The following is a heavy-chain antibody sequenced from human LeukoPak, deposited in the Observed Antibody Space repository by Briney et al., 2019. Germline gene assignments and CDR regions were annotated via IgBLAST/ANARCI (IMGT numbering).Heavy chain of an antibody. D-gene: IGHD3-10*01. Sequence: GSLTLTCAASGCTFSSYSMSWVRQPPGKGLEWVSSISSSSRNTYYAASVKGRFTIPRDNAKNSLYLQMNRLRAEDTAVYYCAGSNYYGLGPPSWFHPGGQGTLVTVPS. CDR3: AGSNYYGLGPPSWFHP. J-gene: IGHJ5*02. V-gene: IGHV3-21*01. CDR1: GCTFSSYS. CDR2: ISSSSRNT.